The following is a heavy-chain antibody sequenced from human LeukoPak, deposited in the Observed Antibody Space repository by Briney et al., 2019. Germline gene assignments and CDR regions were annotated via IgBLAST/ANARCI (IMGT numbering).Heavy chain of an antibody. J-gene: IGHJ4*02. D-gene: IGHD3-22*01. CDR2: IYPSGST. CDR1: GGSISNYY. Sequence: SETLSLTCTVSGGSISNYYWSWIRQPAGKGLEWIGRIYPSGSTYYKPSLQSRVTMSVDTSKNQFSLKLSSVTAADTAVYYCARDHYYYDASGYYLLDYWGQGTLVTVSS. V-gene: IGHV4-4*07. CDR3: ARDHYYYDASGYYLLDY.